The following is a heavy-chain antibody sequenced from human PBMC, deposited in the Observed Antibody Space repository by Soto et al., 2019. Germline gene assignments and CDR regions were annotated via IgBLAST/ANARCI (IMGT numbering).Heavy chain of an antibody. CDR1: GGSLSSGSYY. CDR2: IYYSGST. Sequence: XTLSLPCTVSGGSLSSGSYYWSWIRQPPGKGLEWIGYIYYSGSTNYNPSLKIRVTISVDTSKKQFSLKLSSLTASDTAVYYCARDRIAAAGTRWFDPWGQGTLVTVSS. D-gene: IGHD6-13*01. J-gene: IGHJ5*02. CDR3: ARDRIAAAGTRWFDP. V-gene: IGHV4-61*01.